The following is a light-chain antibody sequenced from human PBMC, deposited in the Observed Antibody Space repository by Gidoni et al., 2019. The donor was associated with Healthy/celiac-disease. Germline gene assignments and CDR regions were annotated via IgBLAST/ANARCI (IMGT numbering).Light chain of an antibody. CDR3: QQLNSYPRT. CDR2: AAS. Sequence: DIQLTQSPSFLSASVGDRVTITCRASQGISSYLAWYQQKPGKAPKLLIYAASTLQSGVPSRFSGSGSGTEFTLTISSLQPEDFATYYFQQLNSYPRTFGGWTKVEIK. CDR1: QGISSY. J-gene: IGKJ4*01. V-gene: IGKV1-9*01.